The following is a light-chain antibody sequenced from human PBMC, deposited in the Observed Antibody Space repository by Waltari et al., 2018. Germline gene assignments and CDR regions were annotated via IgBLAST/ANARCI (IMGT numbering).Light chain of an antibody. CDR3: QSYHRDLYAVL. V-gene: IGLV1-40*03. CDR2: RAD. CDR1: SSNIGAGYD. J-gene: IGLJ2*01. Sequence: QSVLTQPSPVLGAPGQSATISCPGSSSNIGAGYDVTWYQQIPGSDPKVLIYRADHRPAVVPGRFSGSKSGASASLSVTGLHVEDEADYCCQSYHRDLYAVLFVGRTKLTVL.